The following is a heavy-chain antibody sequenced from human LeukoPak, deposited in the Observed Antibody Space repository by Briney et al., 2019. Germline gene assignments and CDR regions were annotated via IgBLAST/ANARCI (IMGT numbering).Heavy chain of an antibody. J-gene: IGHJ5*01. Sequence: GGSLKLSCAASGFTFSGSAMHWVRQASGNGLEWVARIRSKGNNYATAYATSVKGRFTISRDDSKNTAYLQMNSLKTEDTAVYYCTRRYGANSWWFDPWDQGTLVTVSS. CDR1: GFTFSGSA. CDR2: IRSKGNNYAT. D-gene: IGHD4-23*01. V-gene: IGHV3-73*01. CDR3: TRRYGANSWWFDP.